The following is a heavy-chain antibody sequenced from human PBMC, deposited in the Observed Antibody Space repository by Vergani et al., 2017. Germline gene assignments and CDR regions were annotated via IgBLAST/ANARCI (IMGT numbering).Heavy chain of an antibody. CDR1: GFTFSSYA. CDR3: ARDLLAARPGFDY. Sequence: VQLVESGGGLVQPGGSLRLSCAASGFTFSSYAMHWVRQAPGKGLEWVAVISYDGSNKYYADSVKGRFTISRDNSKNTLYLQMNSLRAEDTAVYYCARDLLAARPGFDYWGQGTLVTVSS. CDR2: ISYDGSNK. J-gene: IGHJ4*02. D-gene: IGHD6-6*01. V-gene: IGHV3-30*04.